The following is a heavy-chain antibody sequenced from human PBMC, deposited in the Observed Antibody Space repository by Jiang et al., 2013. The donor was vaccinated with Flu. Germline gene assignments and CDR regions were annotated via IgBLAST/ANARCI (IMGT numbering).Heavy chain of an antibody. J-gene: IGHJ5*02. Sequence: PGLVKPSETLSLTCTVSGGSISSGSYYWGWIRQPPGKGLEWFGSIYYSGSTYSNPSLKSRVTISVDTSKNQFSLKLRSVTAADTAVYYCARHRTLAGVVIAYNWFDPWGQGTLVTVSS. CDR1: GGSISSGSYY. D-gene: IGHD2-15*01. CDR3: ARHRTLAGVVIAYNWFDP. V-gene: IGHV4-39*01. CDR2: IYYSGST.